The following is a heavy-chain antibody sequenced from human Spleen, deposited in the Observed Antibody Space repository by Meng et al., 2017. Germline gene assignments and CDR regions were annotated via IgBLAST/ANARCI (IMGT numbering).Heavy chain of an antibody. D-gene: IGHD1-26*01. V-gene: IGHV3-30*03. CDR2: VTPDGRTK. CDR1: GFTFSSSD. J-gene: IGHJ5*02. CDR3: AREMAPSNYGRFDP. Sequence: QVHLVESGGGVVQPGRSLRLSCAASGFTFSSSDMHWVRQAPGKGLEWVAVVTPDGRTKNYADSVKGRFSISRDNSKNTLSLQMNSLRDEDTALYYCAREMAPSNYGRFDPWGQGTLVTVSS.